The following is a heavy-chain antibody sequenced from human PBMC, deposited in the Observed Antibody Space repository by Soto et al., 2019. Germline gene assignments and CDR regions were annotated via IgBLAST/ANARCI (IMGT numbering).Heavy chain of an antibody. V-gene: IGHV4-59*01. CDR3: ARDLWGYCGTDCYPLDV. D-gene: IGHD2-21*02. CDR1: SASNRRYY. CDR2: LYNAGST. J-gene: IGHJ6*02. Sequence: SEPLSITGKVSSASNRRYYGRWVRPPPGKGLKWIGYLYNAGSTIYNPSLKSRVTISVDMSQNQFSLNLNYVTAADTAVYYCARDLWGYCGTDCYPLDVWGQGTTVTVS.